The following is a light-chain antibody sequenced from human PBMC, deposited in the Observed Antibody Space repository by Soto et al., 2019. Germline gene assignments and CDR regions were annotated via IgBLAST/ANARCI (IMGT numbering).Light chain of an antibody. CDR1: QSLLHSNGYNY. CDR3: IQALQTSWT. CDR2: LGS. Sequence: DIVMTQSPLSLPVTPGEPASISCRSSQSLLHSNGYNYLDWYLQKPGQSPQLLIYLGSNRASGVPDRFSGSGSGTDFTLKISRVEAEDVGVYYCIQALQTSWTFGQGTKVELK. V-gene: IGKV2-28*01. J-gene: IGKJ1*01.